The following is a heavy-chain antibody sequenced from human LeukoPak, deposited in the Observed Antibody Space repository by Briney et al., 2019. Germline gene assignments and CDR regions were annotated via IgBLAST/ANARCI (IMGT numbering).Heavy chain of an antibody. D-gene: IGHD5-24*01. CDR2: IKQGGSEK. V-gene: IGHV3-7*01. CDR1: GFIIISYR. CDR3: ARVRDGYKPPKLSSYYYMDV. Sequence: GGSLRLSCAASGFIIISYRMSWVRQAPGKGLERVANIKQGGSEKYYVDSVKGRFTISRDNAKNSLYLQMSSLRAEDTAVYYCARVRDGYKPPKLSSYYYMDVWGKGTTVTISS. J-gene: IGHJ6*03.